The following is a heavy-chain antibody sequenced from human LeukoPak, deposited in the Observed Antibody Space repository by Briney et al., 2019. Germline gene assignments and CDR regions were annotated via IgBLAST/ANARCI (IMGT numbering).Heavy chain of an antibody. D-gene: IGHD3-22*01. CDR1: GYTFTGYY. CDR2: INPNSGGT. V-gene: IGHV1-2*02. CDR3: ARDPSHYYDSSGRTIDFDY. Sequence: ASVKVSCKASGYTFTGYYMHWVRQAPGQGLEWMGWINPNSGGTNYAQKLQGRVTMTTDTSTSTAYMELRSLRSDDTAVYYCARDPSHYYDSSGRTIDFDYWGQGTLVTVSS. J-gene: IGHJ4*02.